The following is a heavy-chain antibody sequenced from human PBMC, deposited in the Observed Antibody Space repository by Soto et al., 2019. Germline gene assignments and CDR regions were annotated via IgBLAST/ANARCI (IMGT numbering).Heavy chain of an antibody. V-gene: IGHV6-1*01. CDR2: TYYRSKWYN. J-gene: IGHJ6*02. CDR1: GDSVSSNSSA. CDR3: VRAKQQLIHLNYYYGMDV. Sequence: SQTLSLPCAISGDSVSSNSSACNLIRQSPSRGLEWLGRTYYRSKWYNDYAVSVKSRITINPDTSKNQFSLQLNSVTPEDTAVYYCVRAKQQLIHLNYYYGMDVWGQGTTVTVSS. D-gene: IGHD6-13*01.